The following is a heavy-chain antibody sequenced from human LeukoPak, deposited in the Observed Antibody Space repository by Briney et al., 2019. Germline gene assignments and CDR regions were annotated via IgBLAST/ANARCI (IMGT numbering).Heavy chain of an antibody. CDR2: ISYDGSNK. D-gene: IGHD5-24*01. CDR3: ARVGDGYNYFAFDI. J-gene: IGHJ3*02. CDR1: GFTFSSYA. Sequence: PGGSLRLSCAASGFTFSSYAMHWVRQAPGKGLEWVAVISYDGSNKYYADSVKGRFTISRDNSKNTLYLQMNSLRAEDTAVYYCARVGDGYNYFAFDIWGQGTMVTVSS. V-gene: IGHV3-30*04.